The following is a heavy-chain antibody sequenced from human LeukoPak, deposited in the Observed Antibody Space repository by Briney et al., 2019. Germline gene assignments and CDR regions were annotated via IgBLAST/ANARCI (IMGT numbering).Heavy chain of an antibody. CDR3: ATLGERRGAYNWFDS. J-gene: IGHJ5*01. CDR1: GGSIGNSDYY. D-gene: IGHD3-16*01. CDR2: IFYTGST. Sequence: SETLSLTCSVSGGSIGNSDYYWGWIRQPPGKALEWIGSIFYTGSTYYNPSLKSRVTMSVDTSKNQFSLKLTSVTAADTAVYYCATLGERRGAYNWFDSWGQGTLVTVSS. V-gene: IGHV4-39*01.